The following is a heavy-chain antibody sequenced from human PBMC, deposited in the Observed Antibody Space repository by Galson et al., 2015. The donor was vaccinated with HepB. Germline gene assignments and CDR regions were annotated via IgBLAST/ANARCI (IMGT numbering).Heavy chain of an antibody. Sequence: SVKVSCKASGYTFSTYSITWVRQAPGQGLEWMGWINPYNRDTNSARKLQGRVTMTTDTLTSTAYMELRSLRSDDTAVYYCARGALVAVVDVTRNSSFDPWGQGTLVTVSS. J-gene: IGHJ5*01. CDR1: GYTFSTYS. CDR2: INPYNRDT. D-gene: IGHD2-15*01. CDR3: ARGALVAVVDVTRNSSFDP. V-gene: IGHV1-18*01.